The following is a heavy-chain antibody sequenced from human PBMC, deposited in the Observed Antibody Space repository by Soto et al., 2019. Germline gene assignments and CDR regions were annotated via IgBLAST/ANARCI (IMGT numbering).Heavy chain of an antibody. Sequence: GGSLRLSCAASGFTFSSYAMSWVRQAPGKGLEWVSAISGSGGSTYYADSVKGRFTISRDNSKNTLYLQMNSLRAEDTAVYYCVKSGSYFRDYYYGMDVWGQGTTVIVSS. CDR3: VKSGSYFRDYYYGMDV. J-gene: IGHJ6*02. CDR1: GFTFSSYA. D-gene: IGHD3-10*01. CDR2: ISGSGGST. V-gene: IGHV3-23*01.